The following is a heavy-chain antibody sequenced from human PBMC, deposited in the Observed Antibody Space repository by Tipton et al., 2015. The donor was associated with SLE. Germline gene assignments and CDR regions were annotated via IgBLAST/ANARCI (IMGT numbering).Heavy chain of an antibody. Sequence: TLSLTCTVSGASIGSSNYYWGWIRQPPGKGLEWIGSIFHSGSTYYNPSLKSRVTISVDTSKNQFSLKLSSVTAADTALYYCARGTNYDSSGYYSYWGQGTLVTVSS. J-gene: IGHJ4*02. D-gene: IGHD3-22*01. CDR2: IFHSGST. V-gene: IGHV4-39*07. CDR1: GASIGSSNYY. CDR3: ARGTNYDSSGYYSY.